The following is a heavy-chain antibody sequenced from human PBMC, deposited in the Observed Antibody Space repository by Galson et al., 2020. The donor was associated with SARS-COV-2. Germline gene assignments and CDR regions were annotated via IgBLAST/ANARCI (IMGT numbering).Heavy chain of an antibody. CDR1: GYTFTSYY. CDR2: INPSGGST. D-gene: IGHD2-2*01. CDR3: ARAQDIVVVPAASFDY. J-gene: IGHJ4*02. Sequence: ASVKVSCKASGYTFTSYYMHWVRQAPGQGLEWMGIINPSGGSTSYAQKFQGRVTMTRDTSTSTVYMELSSLRSEDTAVYYCARAQDIVVVPAASFDYWGQGTLVTVSS. V-gene: IGHV1-46*01.